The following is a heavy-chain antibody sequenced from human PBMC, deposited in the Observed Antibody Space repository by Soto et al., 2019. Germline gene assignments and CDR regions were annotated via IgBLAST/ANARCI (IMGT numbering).Heavy chain of an antibody. J-gene: IGHJ4*02. D-gene: IGHD3-22*01. CDR1: GFNFRTTX. Sequence: SVKVSCKASGFNFRTTXVQWVRQARGQRLEWIGGIIVGSGKTNYAHKVQERGTINRAMPTSNAYMDVSSLRSEDTAVYYCAADPYYYDSYDYYAFDQWGQGTRVTVSS. V-gene: IGHV1-58*01. CDR3: AADPYYYDSYDYYAFDQ. CDR2: IIVGSGKT.